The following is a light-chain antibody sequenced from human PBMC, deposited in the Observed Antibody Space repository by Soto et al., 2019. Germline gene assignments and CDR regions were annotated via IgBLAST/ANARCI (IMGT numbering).Light chain of an antibody. Sequence: DIVLTHSPGTLSLSPGERSTLSCRTSESISSEYLAWYQQRPGQPPRLLLFDSYNRATGVPVRFSGSGSGTVFTLTIGSLEPEDSAVYYCQQRKNWPPITCGQGTRLEIK. J-gene: IGKJ5*01. CDR1: ESISSEY. CDR3: QQRKNWPPIT. CDR2: DSY. V-gene: IGKV3-11*01.